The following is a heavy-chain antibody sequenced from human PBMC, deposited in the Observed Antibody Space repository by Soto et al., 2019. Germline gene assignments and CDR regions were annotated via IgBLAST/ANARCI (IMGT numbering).Heavy chain of an antibody. J-gene: IGHJ4*02. D-gene: IGHD4-4*01. CDR2: IYYSGST. V-gene: IGHV4-39*01. CDR1: GGSISSSSYY. CDR3: ARMYSTLYYFDY. Sequence: SETLSLTCTVSGGSISSSSYYWGWIRQPPGKGLEWIGSIYYSGSTYYNPSLKSRVTISVDTSKNQFSLKLSSVTAADTAVYYCARMYSTLYYFDYWGQGTLVTVSS.